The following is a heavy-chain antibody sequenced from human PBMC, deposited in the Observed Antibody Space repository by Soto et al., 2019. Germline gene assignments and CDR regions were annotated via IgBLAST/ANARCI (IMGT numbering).Heavy chain of an antibody. CDR2: TAYTGNT. CDR3: ARDLWNAPDY. CDR1: GGSITSYH. D-gene: IGHD1-1*01. V-gene: IGHV4-59*01. J-gene: IGHJ4*02. Sequence: PSETLSLTCVVSGGSITSYHWSWIRQFPGKGLEWIAYTAYTGNTNYNPSLKSRVTITSDTSATTSYMELSSLTSEDTAVYFCARDLWNAPDYWGQGTLVTVSS.